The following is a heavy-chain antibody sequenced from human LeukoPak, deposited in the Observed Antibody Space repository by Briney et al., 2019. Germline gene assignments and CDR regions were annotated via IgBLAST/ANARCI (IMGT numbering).Heavy chain of an antibody. CDR3: ARELRFLEWLLFDP. CDR2: ISSSSSYI. D-gene: IGHD3-3*01. Sequence: GGSLRLSCAASGFTFSSYSMNWVRQAPGKGLEWVSSISSSSSYIYFADSVKGRFTISRDNAKNSLYLQMNSLRAEDTAVYYCARELRFLEWLLFDPWGQGTLVTVSS. J-gene: IGHJ5*02. V-gene: IGHV3-21*01. CDR1: GFTFSSYS.